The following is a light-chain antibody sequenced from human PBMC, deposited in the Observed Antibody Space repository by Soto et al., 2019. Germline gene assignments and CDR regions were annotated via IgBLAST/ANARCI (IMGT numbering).Light chain of an antibody. CDR3: QAWDSIVV. CDR1: KLGDKY. CDR2: QDS. J-gene: IGLJ2*01. V-gene: IGLV3-1*01. Sequence: SYELTQPPSVSVSPGQTASITCSGEKLGDKYACWYQQKPGQYPVLVIYQDSKRPSGIPERFSGSNSGNTATLTISGTQAIDEADYYCQAWDSIVVFGGGTKVTVL.